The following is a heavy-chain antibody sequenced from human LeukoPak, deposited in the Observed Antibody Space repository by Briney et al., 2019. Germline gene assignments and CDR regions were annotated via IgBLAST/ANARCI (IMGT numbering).Heavy chain of an antibody. V-gene: IGHV3-53*01. CDR1: GFTVSSNY. CDR2: IYSGGST. CDR3: VKDRITMIEGAFDI. Sequence: GGSLRLSCAASGFTVSSNYMSWVRQAPGKGLEWVSVIYSGGSTYYADSVKGRFTISRDNSKNTLYLQMNSLRAEDTAVYYRVKDRITMIEGAFDIWGQGTMVTVSS. D-gene: IGHD3-22*01. J-gene: IGHJ3*02.